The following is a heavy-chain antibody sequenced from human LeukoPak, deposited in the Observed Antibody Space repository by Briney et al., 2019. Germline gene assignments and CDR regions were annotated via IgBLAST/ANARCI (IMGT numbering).Heavy chain of an antibody. D-gene: IGHD4-17*01. Sequence: SETLSLTCTVSGGSISTYYWTWLRQSPGKGLEWVGYTQYRGYADYSPSLKSRVTISVDTSSNQCSLRLSSVTAADTAVYYCARVGSLTTFDWGQGTLVTVSS. CDR3: ARVGSLTTFD. CDR2: TQYRGYA. CDR1: GGSISTYY. J-gene: IGHJ4*02. V-gene: IGHV4-59*01.